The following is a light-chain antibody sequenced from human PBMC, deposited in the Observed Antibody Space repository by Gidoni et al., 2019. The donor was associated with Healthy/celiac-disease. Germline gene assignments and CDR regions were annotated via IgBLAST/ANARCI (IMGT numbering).Light chain of an antibody. CDR3: QQYGSSPGWT. J-gene: IGKJ1*01. CDR1: QSVSRCY. V-gene: IGKV3-20*01. CDR2: GAS. Sequence: EIVLTQSPGTLSLSPGERATLSCRASQSVSRCYLAWYQQKPGQAPRLLIYGASSRATGSPDRVSGSGSGTDFTLTISRLEPEDFAVYYCQQYGSSPGWTFGQGTKVEIK.